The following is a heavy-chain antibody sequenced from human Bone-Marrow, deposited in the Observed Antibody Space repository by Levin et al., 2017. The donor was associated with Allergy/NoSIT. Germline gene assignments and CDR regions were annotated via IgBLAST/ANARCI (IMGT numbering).Heavy chain of an antibody. CDR1: GFNVSSHY. J-gene: IGHJ4*02. V-gene: IGHV3-53*01. CDR3: ATEDSISPGVDY. D-gene: IGHD6-6*01. Sequence: GESLKISCAASGFNVSSHYMSWVRQAPGKGLEWISIIYISGNPYYADSVKGRFTISRDNSKNTVYLQMNSLRAEDTALYYCATEDSISPGVDYWGQGTQVTVSS. CDR2: IYISGNP.